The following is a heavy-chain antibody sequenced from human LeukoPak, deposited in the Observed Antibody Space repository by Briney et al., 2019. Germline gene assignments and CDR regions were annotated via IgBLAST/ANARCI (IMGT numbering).Heavy chain of an antibody. CDR1: GFTFSSYA. V-gene: IGHV3-7*03. CDR3: ARGRPSY. CDR2: IKQDGSEK. J-gene: IGHJ4*02. Sequence: PGGSLRLSCAASGFTFSSYAMSWVRQAPGKGLEWVANIKQDGSEKYYVDSVKGRFTISRDNAKNSLYLQMNSLRAEDTAVYYCARGRPSYWGQGTLVTVSS.